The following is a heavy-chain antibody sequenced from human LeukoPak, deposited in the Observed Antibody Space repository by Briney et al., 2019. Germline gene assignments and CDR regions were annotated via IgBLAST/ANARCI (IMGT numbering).Heavy chain of an antibody. Sequence: HPGGSLRLSCAASGFPFSSYSMTWVRQAPGKGLEWVAVISYDGSNKYYADSVKGRFTISRDNSKNTLYLQMNSLRAEDTAVYYCARDGGIAAALPPFDYWGQGTLVTVSS. CDR3: ARDGGIAAALPPFDY. CDR2: ISYDGSNK. CDR1: GFPFSSYS. V-gene: IGHV3-30-3*01. D-gene: IGHD6-13*01. J-gene: IGHJ4*02.